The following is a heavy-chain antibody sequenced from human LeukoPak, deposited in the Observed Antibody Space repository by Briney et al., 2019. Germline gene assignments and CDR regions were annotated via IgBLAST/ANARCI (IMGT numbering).Heavy chain of an antibody. CDR1: GFMFSSYW. V-gene: IGHV3-7*04. J-gene: IGHJ6*03. D-gene: IGHD2-15*01. Sequence: PGGSLRLSCAASGFMFSSYWMSWVRQAPGKGLEWVADIKEDGSEKSYVDSVKGRFTISRDNAKNSLYLQMNSLRAEDTAVYYCARGSIDIAPYYDYMDVWGKGTTVTISS. CDR3: ARGSIDIAPYYDYMDV. CDR2: IKEDGSEK.